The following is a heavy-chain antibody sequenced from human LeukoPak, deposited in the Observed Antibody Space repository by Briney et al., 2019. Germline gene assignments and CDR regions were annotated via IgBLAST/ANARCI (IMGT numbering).Heavy chain of an antibody. D-gene: IGHD1-26*01. CDR2: ISSSSSYI. Sequence: GGSLRLPCAASGFTFSSYSMNWVRQAPGKGLEWVSSISSSSSYIYYADSVKGRFTISRDNAKNSLYLQMNSLRAEDTAVYYCARVRIVGATRADYWGQGTLVTVSS. J-gene: IGHJ4*02. CDR3: ARVRIVGATRADY. CDR1: GFTFSSYS. V-gene: IGHV3-21*01.